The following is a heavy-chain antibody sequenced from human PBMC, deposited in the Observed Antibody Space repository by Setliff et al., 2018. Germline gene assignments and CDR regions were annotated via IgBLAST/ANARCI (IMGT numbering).Heavy chain of an antibody. CDR3: ARNWVTAQHYYYGMDV. Sequence: SLRLSCAASGFTFSSYGMHWVRQAPGKGLEWVALIWNDGSSKFYGDSVKGRFTISRDNSKNTLYLQMDSLRAEDTAVYYCARNWVTAQHYYYGMDVWGQGTTVTVSS. D-gene: IGHD2-21*02. J-gene: IGHJ6*02. V-gene: IGHV3-33*08. CDR2: IWNDGSSK. CDR1: GFTFSSYG.